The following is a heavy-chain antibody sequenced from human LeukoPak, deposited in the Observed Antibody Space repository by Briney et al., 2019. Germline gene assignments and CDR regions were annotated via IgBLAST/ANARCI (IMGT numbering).Heavy chain of an antibody. CDR2: IYNVDNT. CDR1: GFDVTINY. V-gene: IGHV3-66*04. D-gene: IGHD3-22*01. CDR3: ARQPPISSGQYYFDY. J-gene: IGHJ4*02. Sequence: SGGSLRLSCVASGFDVTINYMSWVRQAPGKGLEWVSVIYNVDNTNYADSVKGRFTISGDNSKNTLYLQMNSLRAEDTAVYYCARQPPISSGQYYFDYWGQGTLVTVSS.